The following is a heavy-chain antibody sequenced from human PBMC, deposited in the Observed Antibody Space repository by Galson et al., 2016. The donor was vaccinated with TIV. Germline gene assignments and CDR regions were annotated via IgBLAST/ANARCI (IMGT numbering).Heavy chain of an antibody. D-gene: IGHD5-24*01. CDR1: GFSLTTHGMC. Sequence: PALVKPTQTLTLTCNFSGFSLTTHGMCVSWIRQPPGKALEWLARTDWDGDKFYSTSLQTRLSISKDTSRNQVVLTLSNVDPVDTATYFCARSSIRDVSTHRFFDYWGQGTLVTVSP. CDR3: ARSSIRDVSTHRFFDY. CDR2: TDWDGDK. J-gene: IGHJ4*02. V-gene: IGHV2-70*17.